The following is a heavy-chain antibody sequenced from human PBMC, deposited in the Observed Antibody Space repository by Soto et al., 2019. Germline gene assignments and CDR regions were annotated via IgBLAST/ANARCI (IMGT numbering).Heavy chain of an antibody. J-gene: IGHJ3*02. CDR1: GYTFTSYA. CDR3: AREQNIVASSDAFDI. D-gene: IGHD5-12*01. CDR2: INAGNGNT. Sequence: ASVKVSCKASGYTFTSYAMHWVRQAPGQRLEWMGWINAGNGNTKYSQKFQGRVTMTRDTSTSTVYMELSSLRSEDTAVYYCAREQNIVASSDAFDIWGQGTMVTVSS. V-gene: IGHV1-3*01.